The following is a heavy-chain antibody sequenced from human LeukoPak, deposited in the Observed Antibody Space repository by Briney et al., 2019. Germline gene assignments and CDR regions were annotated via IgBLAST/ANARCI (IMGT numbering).Heavy chain of an antibody. CDR2: IYSGGST. Sequence: GGSLRLSCAASGFSVSRNYMSWVRQAPGKGLEWVSVIYSGGSTYYADSVKGRFTLSRDNSKNTLYLQMHSLRAEDTALCYCATQATNNDYYYYGMDVWGQGTTVTVSS. CDR3: ATQATNNDYYYYGMDV. D-gene: IGHD1-14*01. V-gene: IGHV3-53*01. CDR1: GFSVSRNY. J-gene: IGHJ6*02.